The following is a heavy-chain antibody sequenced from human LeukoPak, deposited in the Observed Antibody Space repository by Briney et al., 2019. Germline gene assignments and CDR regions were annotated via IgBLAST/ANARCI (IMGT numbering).Heavy chain of an antibody. CDR3: ARGLYYYDSNGRTPYDY. V-gene: IGHV1-8*01. CDR1: GYTFISYD. Sequence: ASVKVSCKASGYTFISYDINWVRQATGQGLEWMGWMNPNSGITGYAQKFQGRVSMTRNTSINTAYMELSSIRSEDTAVYYCARGLYYYDSNGRTPYDYWGQGTLVTVSS. CDR2: MNPNSGIT. J-gene: IGHJ4*02. D-gene: IGHD3-22*01.